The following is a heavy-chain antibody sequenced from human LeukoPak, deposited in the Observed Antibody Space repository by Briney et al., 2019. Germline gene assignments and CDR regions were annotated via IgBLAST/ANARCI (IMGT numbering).Heavy chain of an antibody. CDR3: ARVYVDYDILTGYNFYYYMDV. V-gene: IGHV1-18*01. Sequence: ASVKVSCKASGYTFTSYVISWVRQAPGQGLEWMGWISAYNGNTNYAQELQGRVTMTTDTSTGTAYMELRSLRSDDTAVYYCARVYVDYDILTGYNFYYYMDVWGQGTLVTVSS. D-gene: IGHD3-9*01. CDR1: GYTFTSYV. J-gene: IGHJ6*03. CDR2: ISAYNGNT.